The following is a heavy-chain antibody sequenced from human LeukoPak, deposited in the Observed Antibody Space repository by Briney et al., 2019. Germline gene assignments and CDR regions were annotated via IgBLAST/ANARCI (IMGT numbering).Heavy chain of an antibody. V-gene: IGHV4-61*02. Sequence: PSQTLSLTCTVSGGSISSGSYYWGWIPQPAGKGLEWTGRIYTSGSTNYNPSLKSRVTISVDTSKNQFSLKLSSVTAADTAVYYCAREWFLPDYWGQGTLVTVSS. D-gene: IGHD3-10*01. CDR2: IYTSGST. CDR3: AREWFLPDY. CDR1: GGSISSGSYY. J-gene: IGHJ4*02.